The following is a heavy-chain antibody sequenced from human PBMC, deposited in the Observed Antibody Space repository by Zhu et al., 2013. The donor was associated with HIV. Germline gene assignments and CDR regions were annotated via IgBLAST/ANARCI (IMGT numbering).Heavy chain of an antibody. CDR1: GYTFTSYG. D-gene: IGHD1-26*01. V-gene: IGHV1-18*01. CDR3: ARGVVGPTFWLDS. Sequence: QVQLVQSGTEVKKPGASVKVSCKASGYTFTSYGISWVRQAPGLGLEWMGWISPHNGDTKYAQSLQGRITMTTDTSTRIAYMELWSLRSDDTAVYYCARGVVGPTFWLDSWGQGTLVTVSS. CDR2: ISPHNGDT. J-gene: IGHJ4*02.